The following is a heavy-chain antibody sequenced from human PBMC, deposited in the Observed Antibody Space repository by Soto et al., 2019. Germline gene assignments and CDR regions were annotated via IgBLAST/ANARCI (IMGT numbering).Heavy chain of an antibody. CDR1: GFSLSNGRRG. D-gene: IGHD3-10*01. V-gene: IGHV2-26*01. CDR3: ARTEKGIRSLTLEGGFDA. Sequence: QVTLKESGPVLVKPTETLTLTCTVSGFSLSNGRRGVSWIRQPPGKALEWLAHIFSNDEKRFNTSLKSRLSISNATSKNEVVLIMTNVDPVDTASYCCARTEKGIRSLTLEGGFDAGGQGTLVTVTS. CDR2: IFSNDEK. J-gene: IGHJ5*02.